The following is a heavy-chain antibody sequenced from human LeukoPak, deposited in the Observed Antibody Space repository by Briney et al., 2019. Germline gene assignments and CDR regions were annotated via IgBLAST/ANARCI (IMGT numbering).Heavy chain of an antibody. CDR1: GGSFSTYY. J-gene: IGHJ4*02. CDR3: ARHAFLSYYSPFDY. CDR2: INHSGLT. D-gene: IGHD1-26*01. Sequence: SETLSLTCAVYGGSFSTYYWSWIRQPPGKGLEWIGEINHSGLTKYNPSLKSRVIMSVDTSKNQFSLRLHSVTAADTAVYYCARHAFLSYYSPFDYWGQGSLVTVSS. V-gene: IGHV4-34*01.